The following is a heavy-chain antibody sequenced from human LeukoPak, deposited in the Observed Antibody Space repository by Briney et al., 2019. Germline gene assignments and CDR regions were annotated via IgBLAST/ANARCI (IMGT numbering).Heavy chain of an antibody. Sequence: SSETLSLTCTVSGDSISSSNCYWGWIRQPPGKGLEWIGSIYFSGGTYYNASLKSRVTISVDTSKNQFSLKLTSVTAADTALYYCARLDYDSSVYHPYNWFDPWGQGILVTVSS. CDR2: IYFSGGT. V-gene: IGHV4-39*07. D-gene: IGHD3-22*01. CDR1: GDSISSSNCY. J-gene: IGHJ5*02. CDR3: ARLDYDSSVYHPYNWFDP.